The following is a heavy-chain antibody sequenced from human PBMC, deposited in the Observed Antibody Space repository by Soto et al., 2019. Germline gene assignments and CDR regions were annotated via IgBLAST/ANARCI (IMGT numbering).Heavy chain of an antibody. Sequence: GASVKVSCKASGGTFSSYAISWVRQAPGQGLEWMGGIIPIFGTANYAQKFQGRVTITADKSTSTAYMELSSLRSEDTAVYYCARATLYYDSSGYYHYYFDYWGQGTLVTVPQ. D-gene: IGHD3-22*01. V-gene: IGHV1-69*06. CDR3: ARATLYYDSSGYYHYYFDY. CDR1: GGTFSSYA. CDR2: IIPIFGTA. J-gene: IGHJ4*02.